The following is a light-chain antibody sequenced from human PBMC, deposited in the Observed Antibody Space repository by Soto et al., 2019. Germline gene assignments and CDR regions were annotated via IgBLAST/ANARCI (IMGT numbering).Light chain of an antibody. CDR1: QSVSSSY. CDR2: GAS. CDR3: QQYGSSPRT. J-gene: IGKJ1*01. Sequence: TVLTESPGTLALPPGGTATLACRASQSVSSSYLAWYQQKPGQANRLLIYGASSRATGIQDRFSGSGSGTDFTLTISRLEPEDFAVYYCQQYGSSPRTFGQGTKVDI. V-gene: IGKV3-20*01.